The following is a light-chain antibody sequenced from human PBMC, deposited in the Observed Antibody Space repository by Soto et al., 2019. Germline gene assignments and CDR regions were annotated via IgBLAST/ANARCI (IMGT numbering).Light chain of an antibody. CDR2: EVS. Sequence: QSVLTQPASVSGSPGQSITISCTGSSSDIGGYNYVSWYQQHPGKAPQLLIYEVSNRPSGVSNRFSGSKSGNTASLTISGLLAEDEADYHCSSYMRSSTLVFGGGTKLTVL. J-gene: IGLJ3*02. V-gene: IGLV2-14*01. CDR1: SSDIGGYNY. CDR3: SSYMRSSTLV.